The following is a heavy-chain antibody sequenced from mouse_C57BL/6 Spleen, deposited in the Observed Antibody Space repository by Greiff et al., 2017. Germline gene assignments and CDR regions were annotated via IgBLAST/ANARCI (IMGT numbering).Heavy chain of an antibody. CDR2: IDPSDSYT. CDR1: GYTFTSYW. CDR3: AREGYGNEFAY. Sequence: VKLQQPGAELVMPGASVKLSCKASGYTFTSYWMHWVKQRPGQGLEWIGEIDPSDSYTNYNQKFKGKSTLTVDKSSSTAYMQLSSLTSEDSAVYYCAREGYGNEFAYWGQGTLVTVSA. V-gene: IGHV1-69*01. J-gene: IGHJ3*01. D-gene: IGHD2-10*02.